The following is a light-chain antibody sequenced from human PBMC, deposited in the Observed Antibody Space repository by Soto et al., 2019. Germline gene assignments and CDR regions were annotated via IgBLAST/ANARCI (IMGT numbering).Light chain of an antibody. J-gene: IGKJ1*01. CDR1: QSISSY. V-gene: IGKV1-39*01. CDR3: QQSYSTPRT. Sequence: DIQMTQSPSSLSASVGDRVTITCGASQSISSYLNWYQQKPGKAPKLLIYAASSLQSGVPSRFSGSRSGTDFTLTISSLQPEDFATYYCQQSYSTPRTFGQGTKVEIK. CDR2: AAS.